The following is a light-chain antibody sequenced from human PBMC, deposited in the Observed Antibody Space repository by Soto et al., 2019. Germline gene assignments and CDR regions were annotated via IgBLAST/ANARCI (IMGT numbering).Light chain of an antibody. V-gene: IGLV2-14*01. CDR3: SSYTSSSTLAV. J-gene: IGLJ2*01. Sequence: QSALTQPASVSGSPGQSITISCTGTSSDVGGYNYVSWYQQHPGTAPKLMIYDVSTRPSGVSNRFSGSKSGNTASLTISGLQAEDEADYYCSSYTSSSTLAVFGGGTKLTVL. CDR1: SSDVGGYNY. CDR2: DVS.